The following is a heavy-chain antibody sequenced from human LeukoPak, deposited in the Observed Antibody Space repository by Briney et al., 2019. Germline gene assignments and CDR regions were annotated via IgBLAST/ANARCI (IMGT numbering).Heavy chain of an antibody. V-gene: IGHV3-30*02. D-gene: IGHD2-15*01. J-gene: IGHJ4*02. CDR1: GFTFSSYG. CDR3: ARERTDIVVVVAAYYFDY. Sequence: GGSLRLSCAASGFTFSSYGMHWVRQAPGKGLEWVAFIRYDGSNKYYADSVKGRFTISRDNSKNTLYLQMNSLRAEDTAVYYCARERTDIVVVVAAYYFDYWGQGTLVTVSS. CDR2: IRYDGSNK.